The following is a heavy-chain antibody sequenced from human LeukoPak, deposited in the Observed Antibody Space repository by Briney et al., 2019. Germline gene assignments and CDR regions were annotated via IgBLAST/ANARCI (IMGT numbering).Heavy chain of an antibody. CDR3: ARVPIFGVVITLYYMDV. D-gene: IGHD3-3*01. Sequence: SETLSLTCTVSGGSVSSYYWSWIRQPAGKGLEWIGRIYTSGSTNYNPSLKSRVTMSVDTSKNQFSLKLSSVTAADTAVYYCARVPIFGVVITLYYMDVWGKGTTVTVSS. CDR2: IYTSGST. CDR1: GGSVSSYY. V-gene: IGHV4-4*07. J-gene: IGHJ6*03.